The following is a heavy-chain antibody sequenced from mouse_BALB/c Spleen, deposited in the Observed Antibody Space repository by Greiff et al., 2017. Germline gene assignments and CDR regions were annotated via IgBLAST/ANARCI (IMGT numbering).Heavy chain of an antibody. CDR3: VREELGYFDY. J-gene: IGHJ2*01. V-gene: IGHV2-9-2*01. Sequence: VKLVESGPGLVAPSQSLSITCTVSGFSLTSYDISWIRQPPGKGLEWLGVIWTGGGTNYNSAFMSRLSISKDNSKSQVFLKMNSLQTDDTAIYYCVREELGYFDYWGQGTTLTVSS. D-gene: IGHD4-1*01. CDR1: GFSLTSYD. CDR2: IWTGGGT.